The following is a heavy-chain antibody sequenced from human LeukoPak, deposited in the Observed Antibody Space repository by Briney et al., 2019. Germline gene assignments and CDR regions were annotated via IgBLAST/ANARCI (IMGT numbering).Heavy chain of an antibody. J-gene: IGHJ4*02. CDR3: AHSGYYYDSSGYYYVESLFDY. D-gene: IGHD3-22*01. CDR1: GFSLSTSGVG. CDR2: IYWDDDK. Sequence: SGPTLVNPTQTLTLTCTFSGFSLSTSGVGVGWIRQPPGKALEWLALIYWDDDKRYSPSLKSRLTITKDTSKNQVVLTMTNMDPADTATYYCAHSGYYYDSSGYYYVESLFDYWGQGTLVTVSS. V-gene: IGHV2-5*02.